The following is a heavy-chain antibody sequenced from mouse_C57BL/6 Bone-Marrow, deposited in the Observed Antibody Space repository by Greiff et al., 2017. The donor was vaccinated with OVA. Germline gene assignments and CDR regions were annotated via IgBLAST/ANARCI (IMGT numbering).Heavy chain of an antibody. Sequence: QVQLQQPGAELVKPGASVKMSCKASGYTFTSYWITWVKQRPGQGLEWLGDIYPGSGSTNYNEKFKSKATLTVDTSSSTAYMQLSSLTSEDSAVDYCARWGDYYGSSRWDYWGQGTTLTVSS. J-gene: IGHJ2*01. CDR1: GYTFTSYW. V-gene: IGHV1-55*01. CDR3: ARWGDYYGSSRWDY. CDR2: IYPGSGST. D-gene: IGHD1-1*01.